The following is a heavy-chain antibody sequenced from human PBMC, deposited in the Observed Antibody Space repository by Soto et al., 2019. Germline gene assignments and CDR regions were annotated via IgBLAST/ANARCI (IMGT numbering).Heavy chain of an antibody. CDR3: AREGMEAHFDY. CDR2: ISPNTGVT. Sequence: GASVKVSCKASGYTFSDSYIHWVRQAPGQGLEWMAWISPNTGVTYYAQQFQGRVTLTRDTSISTAYMEMTRLRSDDTAVYYCAREGMEAHFDYWGQGTLVTVSS. CDR1: GYTFSDSY. D-gene: IGHD2-8*01. V-gene: IGHV1-2*02. J-gene: IGHJ4*02.